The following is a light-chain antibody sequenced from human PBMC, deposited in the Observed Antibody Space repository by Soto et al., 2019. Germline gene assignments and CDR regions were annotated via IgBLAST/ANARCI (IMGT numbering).Light chain of an antibody. J-gene: IGKJ5*01. V-gene: IGKV3-20*01. Sequence: EIVLTQSPGTLSLSPGERATLSCRASQSVSSSYLAWYQQRPGQAPRLLIYVASNRATATPDRFSCSGSGTDFTLTISRLEPEDFAVYYCQQYGSSPITFGQGTRLEIK. CDR2: VAS. CDR1: QSVSSSY. CDR3: QQYGSSPIT.